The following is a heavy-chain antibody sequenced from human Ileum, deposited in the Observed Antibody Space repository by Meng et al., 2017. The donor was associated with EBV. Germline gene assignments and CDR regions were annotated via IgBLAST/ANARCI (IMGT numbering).Heavy chain of an antibody. D-gene: IGHD2-2*01. Sequence: QLRDSGPVVVKPPETLSLDCAVSGGSISSSSYYWGWIRQPPGRGLEWIGSIYYSGGTYDNPSLKSRVTISVDTSKNQFSLKLSSVTAADTAVYYCARSIVVVPAAIYYWGQGTLVTVSS. CDR1: GGSISSSSYY. V-gene: IGHV4-39*01. CDR3: ARSIVVVPAAIYY. CDR2: IYYSGGT. J-gene: IGHJ4*02.